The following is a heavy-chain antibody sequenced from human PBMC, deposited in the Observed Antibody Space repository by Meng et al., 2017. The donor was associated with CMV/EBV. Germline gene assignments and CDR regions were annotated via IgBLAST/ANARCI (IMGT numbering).Heavy chain of an antibody. Sequence: GESLKISCAASGFTFSTYWMSWVRQAPGKGLEWVATIKQDGSEKYYVDSVKGRFTISRDNAKNSLYLQMNSLRAEDTAVYYCARTLRTPDYWGQGTLVTSPQ. CDR2: IKQDGSEK. CDR3: ARTLRTPDY. CDR1: GFTFSTYW. V-gene: IGHV3-7*01. J-gene: IGHJ4*02. D-gene: IGHD5/OR15-5a*01.